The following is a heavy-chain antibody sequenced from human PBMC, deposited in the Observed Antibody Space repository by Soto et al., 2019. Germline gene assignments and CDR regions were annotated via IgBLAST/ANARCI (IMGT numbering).Heavy chain of an antibody. V-gene: IGHV4-39*02. CDR2: IHYSGST. Sequence: QLQLQESGPGLVKPSETLSLTCTVSGDSVTISDYYWGWIRQPPGKGLEWIGSIHYSGSTYYNPSLKNRVPMSGDTAKKHVSLKLTSVTAEDAAVYSCAAHDSGGYYAEYWGQGSLVTVSA. D-gene: IGHD3-22*01. CDR1: GDSVTISDYY. J-gene: IGHJ4*02. CDR3: AAHDSGGYYAEY.